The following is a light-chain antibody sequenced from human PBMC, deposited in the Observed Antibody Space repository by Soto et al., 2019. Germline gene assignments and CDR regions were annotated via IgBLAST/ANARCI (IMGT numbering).Light chain of an antibody. CDR3: QSYDSRLSGYVV. CDR1: SSNIGAGYD. CDR2: GNS. V-gene: IGLV1-40*01. Sequence: QSVLTQPPSVSGAPGQRVTISCTGSSSNIGAGYDVHWYQQLPGTAPKLIIYGNSNRPSGVPDRFSGSKSGTSASLAITGLQAEDEADYYCQSYDSRLSGYVVFGGGTQLTVL. J-gene: IGLJ2*01.